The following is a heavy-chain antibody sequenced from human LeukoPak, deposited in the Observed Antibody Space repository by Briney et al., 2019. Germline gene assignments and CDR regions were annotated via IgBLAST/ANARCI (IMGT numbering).Heavy chain of an antibody. CDR2: IIPIFGTA. CDR3: ARAPEGRSSSWYYYYMDV. Sequence: GASVKVSCKASGGTFSSDAISWVRQAPGQGLEWMGGIIPIFGTANYAQKFQGRVTITADESTSTAYMELSSLRSEDTAVYYCARAPEGRSSSWYYYYMDVWGKGTTVTVSS. CDR1: GGTFSSDA. D-gene: IGHD6-13*01. V-gene: IGHV1-69*13. J-gene: IGHJ6*03.